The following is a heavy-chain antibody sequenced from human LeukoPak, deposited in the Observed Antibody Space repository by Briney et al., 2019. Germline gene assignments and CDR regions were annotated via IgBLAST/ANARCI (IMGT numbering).Heavy chain of an antibody. CDR3: AKDGMARGVTEFDY. V-gene: IGHV3-30*02. CDR2: IRYDGSNK. J-gene: IGHJ4*02. Sequence: GGSLRLSCAASGFTFSSYGMHWVRQAPGKGLEWVAFIRYDGSNKYYADSVKGRFTISRDNSKNTLYLQMNSLRAEDTAVYYCAKDGMARGVTEFDYWGQGTLVTVSS. D-gene: IGHD3-10*01. CDR1: GFTFSSYG.